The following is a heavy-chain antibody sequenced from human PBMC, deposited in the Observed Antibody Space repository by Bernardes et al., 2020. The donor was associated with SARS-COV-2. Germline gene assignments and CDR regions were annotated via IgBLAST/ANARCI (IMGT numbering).Heavy chain of an antibody. CDR2: TYYRSKWYN. D-gene: IGHD3-3*01. CDR1: WDSCSSNSAA. CDR3: ARVSMNYDFWSGYYSVSSIFGYYFDY. Sequence: PTRSLTCAISWDSCSSNSAAWNLLRQSPSRGLEWMGRTYYRSKWYNDYAVSVKSRITINPDTSKNQFSLQLNSVTPEDTAVYYCARVSMNYDFWSGYYSVSSIFGYYFDYWGQGTLVTVSS. V-gene: IGHV6-1*01. J-gene: IGHJ4*02.